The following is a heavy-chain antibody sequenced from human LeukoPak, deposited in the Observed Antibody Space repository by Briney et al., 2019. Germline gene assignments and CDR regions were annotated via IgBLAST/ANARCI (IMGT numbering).Heavy chain of an antibody. D-gene: IGHD7-27*01. Sequence: GASMKVSCKASGYTFTSYGITWVRQAPGQGLEWMGWISAYNGKTESARKLQGRVTMTTDASTATVYMELRSLRSEDTAVYFCTRWGHNARCPPDSSDFWGQGTAVTV. CDR1: GYTFTSYG. CDR3: TRWGHNARCPPDSSDF. CDR2: ISAYNGKT. V-gene: IGHV1-18*01. J-gene: IGHJ4*02.